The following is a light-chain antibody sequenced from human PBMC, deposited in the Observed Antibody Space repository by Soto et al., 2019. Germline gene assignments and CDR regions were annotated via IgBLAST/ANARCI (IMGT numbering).Light chain of an antibody. V-gene: IGLV2-14*01. Sequence: QSALTQPASVSGSPGQSITISCTGTSSDIGGYNYVSWYQQLPGKAPKLMIYDVTNRPSGVSNRFSGSKSGNTASLTISGLQAEDEADYYCCSYTSSSTYVFGDGTKLTV. CDR1: SSDIGGYNY. CDR3: CSYTSSSTYV. CDR2: DVT. J-gene: IGLJ1*01.